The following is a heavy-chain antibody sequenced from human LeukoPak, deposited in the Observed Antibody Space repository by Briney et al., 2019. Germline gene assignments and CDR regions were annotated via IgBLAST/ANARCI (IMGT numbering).Heavy chain of an antibody. D-gene: IGHD6-13*01. J-gene: IGHJ4*02. CDR3: VKESAADATFHFDY. V-gene: IGHV3-33*06. CDR1: GFTFNIFG. Sequence: GGSLRLSCAASGFTFNIFGMHWVRQVPGNGLDWVAVLWANGKTANYADSVKGRFTISRDSSENTLYLQMNSLRSEDTAVYYCVKESAADATFHFDYWGQGTLVTVSS. CDR2: LWANGKTA.